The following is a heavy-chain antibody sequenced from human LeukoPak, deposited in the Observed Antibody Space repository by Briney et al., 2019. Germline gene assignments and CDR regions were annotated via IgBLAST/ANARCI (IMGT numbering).Heavy chain of an antibody. V-gene: IGHV3-23*01. D-gene: IGHD2-15*01. J-gene: IGHJ4*02. CDR3: AKGAHIVVVVAATGSDY. CDR2: ISGSGGST. CDR1: GFTFSSYA. Sequence: QTGGSLRLSCAAPGFTFSSYAMSWVRQAPGKGLEWVSAISGSGGSTYYADSVKGRFTISRDNSKNTLYLQMNSLRAEDTAVYYCAKGAHIVVVVAATGSDYWGQGTLVTVSS.